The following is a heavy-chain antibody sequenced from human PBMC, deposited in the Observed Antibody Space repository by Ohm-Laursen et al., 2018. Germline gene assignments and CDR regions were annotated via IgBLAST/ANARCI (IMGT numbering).Heavy chain of an antibody. CDR1: GFNFSTYV. Sequence: SLRLSCAAPGFNFSTYVLTWVRQAPGKGLEWVSAISGSGDNTYSANSVKGRFTISRDNSKNTLYLQMNSLRVEDTAVYYCVKAFVYYDILTGPSEGYDVWGQGTMVTVSS. J-gene: IGHJ3*01. V-gene: IGHV3-23*01. D-gene: IGHD3-9*01. CDR3: VKAFVYYDILTGPSEGYDV. CDR2: ISGSGDNT.